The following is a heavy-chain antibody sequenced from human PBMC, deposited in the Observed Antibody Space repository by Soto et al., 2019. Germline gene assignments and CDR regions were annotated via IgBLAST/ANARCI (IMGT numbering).Heavy chain of an antibody. CDR2: INPNSGGT. CDR1: GYTFTGYY. D-gene: IGHD1-26*01. Sequence: ASVKVSCKASGYTFTGYYMHWVRQAPGQGLEWMGWINPNSGGTNYAQKFQGRVTMTRDTSISTAYMELSRLRSDDTAVYYCARVRRVGATKDYYDGMDVWGQGTTVTVSS. CDR3: ARVRRVGATKDYYDGMDV. V-gene: IGHV1-2*02. J-gene: IGHJ6*02.